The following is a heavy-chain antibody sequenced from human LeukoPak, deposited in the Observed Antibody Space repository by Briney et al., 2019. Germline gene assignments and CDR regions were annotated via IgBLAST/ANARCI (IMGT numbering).Heavy chain of an antibody. V-gene: IGHV3-33*08. D-gene: IGHD2-21*02. CDR1: GFTFSSYA. Sequence: GGSLRLSCAASGFTFSSYAMSWVRQAPGKGLEWVAVIWADGNNKYYGDSVKGRFTISRDNSKNTLYLQMNSLRAEDTAVYYCARDAGVTACDYWGQGTLVTVSS. CDR2: IWADGNNK. J-gene: IGHJ4*02. CDR3: ARDAGVTACDY.